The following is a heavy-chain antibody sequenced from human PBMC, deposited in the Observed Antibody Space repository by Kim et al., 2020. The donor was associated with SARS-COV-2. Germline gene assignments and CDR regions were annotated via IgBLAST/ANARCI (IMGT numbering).Heavy chain of an antibody. V-gene: IGHV4-34*01. D-gene: IGHD3-9*01. CDR3: ARGPPYYDILTGYYRPYGMDV. J-gene: IGHJ6*02. CDR2: INHSGST. CDR1: GGSFSGYY. Sequence: SETLSLTCAVYGGSFSGYYWSWIRQPPGKGLEWIGEINHSGSTNYNPSLKSRVTISVDTSKNQFSLKLSSVTAADTAVYYCARGPPYYDILTGYYRPYGMDVWGQGTTVTVSS.